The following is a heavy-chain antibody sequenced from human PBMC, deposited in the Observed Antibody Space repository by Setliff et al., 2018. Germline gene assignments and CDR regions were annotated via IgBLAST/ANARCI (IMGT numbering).Heavy chain of an antibody. CDR3: ARDYDILAGLDY. Sequence: SVKVSCKASGYTFISYDISWVRQAPGQGLEWMGGIIPILGIANYAQKFQGRVTITADKSTSTAYMELSSLRSEDTAVYYCARDYDILAGLDYWGQGTLVTVSS. CDR1: GYTFISYD. D-gene: IGHD3-9*01. J-gene: IGHJ4*02. CDR2: IIPILGIA. V-gene: IGHV1-69*10.